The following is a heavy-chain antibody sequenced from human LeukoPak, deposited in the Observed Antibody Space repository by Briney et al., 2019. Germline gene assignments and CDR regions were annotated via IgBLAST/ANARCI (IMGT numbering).Heavy chain of an antibody. CDR3: ARGGEYSSSSGVY. CDR2: IIPILGIA. J-gene: IGHJ4*02. V-gene: IGHV1-69*04. Sequence: SVKVSCKASGYTFTGYYMHWVRQAPGQGLEWMGRIIPILGIANYAQKFQGRVTITADKSTSTAYMELSSLRSEDTAVYYCARGGEYSSSSGVYWGQGTLVTVSS. CDR1: GYTFTGYY. D-gene: IGHD6-6*01.